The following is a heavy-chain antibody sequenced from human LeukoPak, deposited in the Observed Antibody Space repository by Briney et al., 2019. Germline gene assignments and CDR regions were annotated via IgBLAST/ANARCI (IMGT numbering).Heavy chain of an antibody. V-gene: IGHV1-2*02. D-gene: IGHD4-23*01. J-gene: IGHJ3*02. CDR2: INPNSGGT. CDR1: GYTFTGYY. Sequence: GASVKVSCKASGYTFTGYYMHWVRQAPGQGLEWMGWINPNSGGTNYAQKFQGRVTMTRDTSISTAYMELSRLRSDDTAVYYCARDYGGNSDAFDIWGQGTMVTVSS. CDR3: ARDYGGNSDAFDI.